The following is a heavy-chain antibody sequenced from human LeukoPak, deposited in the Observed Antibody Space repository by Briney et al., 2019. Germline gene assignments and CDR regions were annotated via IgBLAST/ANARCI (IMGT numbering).Heavy chain of an antibody. V-gene: IGHV3-23*01. CDR3: AKATTPVVVTATQN. CDR2: ISGSGGST. CDR1: GFTFSSYA. D-gene: IGHD2-21*02. J-gene: IGHJ4*02. Sequence: GGSLRLSCAASGFTFSSYAMSWVRQAPGKGLECVSAISGSGGSTYYADSVKGRFTISRDNSKNTLYLQMNSLRAEDTAVYYCAKATTPVVVTATQNWGQGTLVTVSS.